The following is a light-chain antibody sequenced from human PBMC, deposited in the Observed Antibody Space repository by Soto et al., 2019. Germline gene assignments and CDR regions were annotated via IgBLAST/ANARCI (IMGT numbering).Light chain of an antibody. CDR1: QSVSNNY. Sequence: EVVLTQSPGTLSLSQGERATLSCRASQSVSNNYLAWYQQKPGQAPRLLIYGASSRATGIPDRFAGSGSGTDFTLTISSLEPEDLAVYYCQQRSNWPRTFGQGTKVDIK. J-gene: IGKJ1*01. V-gene: IGKV3D-20*02. CDR3: QQRSNWPRT. CDR2: GAS.